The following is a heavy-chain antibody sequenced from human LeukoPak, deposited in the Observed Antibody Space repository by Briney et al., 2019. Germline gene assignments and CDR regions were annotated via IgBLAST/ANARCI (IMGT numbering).Heavy chain of an antibody. CDR1: GGTFSTYT. D-gene: IGHD3-16*02. CDR3: ARAMYDYVWGSYRSDAFDI. Sequence: SVKVSCKASGGTFSTYTFSWVRQAPGQGLEWIGRIITIFGAANYAQKLQGRVTMTTDTSTSTAYMELRSLRSDDTAVYYCARAMYDYVWGSYRSDAFDIWGQGTMVTVSS. V-gene: IGHV1-69*05. CDR2: IITIFGAA. J-gene: IGHJ3*02.